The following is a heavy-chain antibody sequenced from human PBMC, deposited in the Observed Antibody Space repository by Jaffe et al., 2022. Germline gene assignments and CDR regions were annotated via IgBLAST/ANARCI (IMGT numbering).Heavy chain of an antibody. J-gene: IGHJ4*02. CDR1: AYTFTNYN. V-gene: IGHV1-46*01. CDR2: IRPSGETA. Sequence: QVQLVQSGAEVKKPGASVKVSCKASAYTFTNYNLHWVRQAPGQGLEWMGIIRPSGETAVHMFQDRLTMTRDTSTNTVFMELSSLRSEDTALYYCATEPALGYKFDYWGQGTLVTVSS. CDR3: ATEPALGYKFDY. D-gene: IGHD1-1*01.